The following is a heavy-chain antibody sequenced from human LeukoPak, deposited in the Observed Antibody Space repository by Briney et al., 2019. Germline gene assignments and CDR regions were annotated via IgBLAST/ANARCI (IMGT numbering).Heavy chain of an antibody. CDR2: ISGSSGII. Sequence: GGSLRLSCAASGFTFNTYTMNWVRQAPGKGLEWVSYISGSSGIIDYADSVRGRFTISRDNAKNTLYLQMNSLRAEDTTVYYCARGLRLDYYYYYGMDVWGQGTTVTVSS. J-gene: IGHJ6*02. CDR3: ARGLRLDYYYYYGMDV. D-gene: IGHD2-8*01. V-gene: IGHV3-48*01. CDR1: GFTFNTYT.